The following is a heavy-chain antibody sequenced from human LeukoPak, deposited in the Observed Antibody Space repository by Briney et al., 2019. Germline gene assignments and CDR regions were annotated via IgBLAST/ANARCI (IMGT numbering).Heavy chain of an antibody. V-gene: IGHV4-34*01. CDR2: INHSGST. Sequence: PSETLSLTCAVYGGSFSGYYWSWIRQPPGKGLEWIGEINHSGSTHSNPFLKSRVTISVDTSKNQFSLKLSSVTAADTAVYYCARGFSGYDILTGYYPLDYWGQGTLVTVSS. J-gene: IGHJ4*02. CDR1: GGSFSGYY. D-gene: IGHD3-9*01. CDR3: ARGFSGYDILTGYYPLDY.